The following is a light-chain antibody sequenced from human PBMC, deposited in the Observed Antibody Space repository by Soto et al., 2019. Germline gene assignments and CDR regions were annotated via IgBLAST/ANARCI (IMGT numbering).Light chain of an antibody. CDR1: QSVSSSY. CDR2: GAS. V-gene: IGKV3-20*01. J-gene: IGKJ2*01. CDR3: QRYNDYQYV. Sequence: EIVLTQSPGTLSLSPGERATLSCRASQSVSSSYLAWYQQKPGQAPRLLIYGASSRATGIPDRFSGSGSGTDFTLTISSLQPDDFGTYYCQRYNDYQYVFGQGTKLDMK.